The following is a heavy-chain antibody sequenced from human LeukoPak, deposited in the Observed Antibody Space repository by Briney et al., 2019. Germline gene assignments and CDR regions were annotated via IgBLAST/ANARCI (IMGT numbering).Heavy chain of an antibody. V-gene: IGHV4-34*01. J-gene: IGHJ4*02. CDR1: GGSFSGYY. Sequence: SETLSLTCAVYGGSFSGYYWSWIRQPPGKGLEWIGYIYHSGSTYYNPSLKSRVTISVDRSKNQFSLKLSSVTAADTAVYYCARHIAAAVLYYFDYWGQGTLVTVSS. CDR3: ARHIAAAVLYYFDY. CDR2: IYHSGST. D-gene: IGHD6-13*01.